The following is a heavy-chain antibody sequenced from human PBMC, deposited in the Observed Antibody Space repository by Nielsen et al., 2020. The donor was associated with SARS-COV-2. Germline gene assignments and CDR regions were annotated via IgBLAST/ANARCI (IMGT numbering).Heavy chain of an antibody. CDR3: ARDESPYAEEAWYFEL. CDR1: GFTFSSYS. J-gene: IGHJ2*01. Sequence: GGSLRLSCAASGFTFSSYSMNWVRQAPGKGLEWVSSISSSSSYIYYADSVKGRFTISRDNAKNSLYLQMNSLRDEDTAVYYCARDESPYAEEAWYFELWGRGTLVTVSS. D-gene: IGHD2-2*01. CDR2: ISSSSSYI. V-gene: IGHV3-21*01.